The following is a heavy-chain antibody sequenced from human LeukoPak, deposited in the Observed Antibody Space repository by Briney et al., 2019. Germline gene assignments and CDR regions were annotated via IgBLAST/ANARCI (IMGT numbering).Heavy chain of an antibody. CDR1: GFTFSSYG. D-gene: IGHD3-22*01. CDR2: ISGSGGST. V-gene: IGHV3-23*01. CDR3: AKGDSSGYYSILYFDY. J-gene: IGHJ4*02. Sequence: GSLRLSCAASGFTFSSYGMSWVRQAPGKGLEWVSAISGSGGSTYYADSVKGRFTISRDNSKNTLYLQMNSLRAEDTAVYYCAKGDSSGYYSILYFDYWGQGTLVTVSS.